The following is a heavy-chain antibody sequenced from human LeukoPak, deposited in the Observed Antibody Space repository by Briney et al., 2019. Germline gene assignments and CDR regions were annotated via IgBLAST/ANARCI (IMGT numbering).Heavy chain of an antibody. CDR1: GFTFSSYG. D-gene: IGHD6-13*01. Sequence: GGSLRLSCAASGFTFSSYGMHWVRQAPGRGLEWVAGISYDGSNKDYADSVKDRFTISRDNSKNTLYLQMNSLRAEDTTVYYCARDRGAGGTYYLDYWGQGTLVTVPS. V-gene: IGHV3-30-3*01. CDR2: ISYDGSNK. CDR3: ARDRGAGGTYYLDY. J-gene: IGHJ4*02.